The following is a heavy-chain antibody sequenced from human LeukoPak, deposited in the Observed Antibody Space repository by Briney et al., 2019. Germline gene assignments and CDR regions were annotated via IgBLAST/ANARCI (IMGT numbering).Heavy chain of an antibody. V-gene: IGHV7-4-1*02. CDR2: IHPSTGNP. J-gene: IGHJ4*02. CDR3: ARAYQGLGQLSLPYF. CDR1: GYTFTNYA. D-gene: IGHD3-16*02. Sequence: ASVKVSCKASGYTFTNYAMNWVRQAPGQGLEWMGWIHPSTGNPTYAQDLTGRFVFSLDTSVSTTYLQISSLKAEDTAVYYCARAYQGLGQLSLPYFWGQGTLFTVSS.